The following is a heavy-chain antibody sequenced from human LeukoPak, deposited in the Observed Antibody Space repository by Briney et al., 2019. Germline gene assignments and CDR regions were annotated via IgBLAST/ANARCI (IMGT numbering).Heavy chain of an antibody. V-gene: IGHV3-23*01. Sequence: GGSLRLSCAASGFTFSTYAVSWVRQAPGKGLEWVSGISGSGGTTYYADSVKGRFTISRDNSKNSLYLQMNSLRAEDTAVYYCAKRVYVGGGYNFDYWGQGTLVTVSS. D-gene: IGHD5-24*01. CDR2: ISGSGGTT. J-gene: IGHJ4*02. CDR3: AKRVYVGGGYNFDY. CDR1: GFTFSTYA.